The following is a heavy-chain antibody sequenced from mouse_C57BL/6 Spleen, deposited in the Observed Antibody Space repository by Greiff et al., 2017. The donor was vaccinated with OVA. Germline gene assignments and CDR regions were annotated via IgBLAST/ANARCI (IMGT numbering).Heavy chain of an antibody. D-gene: IGHD1-1*01. CDR3: ARLILRGDMGMDY. J-gene: IGHJ4*01. CDR1: GYAFSSYW. CDR2: IYPGDGDT. Sequence: QVQLQQSGAELVKPGASVKISCKASGYAFSSYWMNWVKQRPGKGLEWIGQIYPGDGDTNYNGKFKGKATLTADKSSSTAYMQLSSLTSEDSAVYFCARLILRGDMGMDYWGQGTSVTVSS. V-gene: IGHV1-80*01.